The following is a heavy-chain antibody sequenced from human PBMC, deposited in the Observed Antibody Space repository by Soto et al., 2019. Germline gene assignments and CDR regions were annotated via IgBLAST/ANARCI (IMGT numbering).Heavy chain of an antibody. Sequence: SVKVYCKAAGYSFTVYYRHWVRQAPGQGLEWMGWINPKSGGTMYPQKFQGRVTMTWDTSISTAYMALTRLRSDDTAVYYCARDLAKGGGSAGFDYWGQGTLVPGFS. CDR2: INPKSGGT. CDR3: ARDLAKGGGSAGFDY. J-gene: IGHJ4*02. V-gene: IGHV1-2*02. D-gene: IGHD1-26*01. CDR1: GYSFTVYY.